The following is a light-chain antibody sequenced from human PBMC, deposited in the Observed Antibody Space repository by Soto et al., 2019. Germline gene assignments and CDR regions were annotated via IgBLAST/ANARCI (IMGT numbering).Light chain of an antibody. V-gene: IGKV3-15*01. CDR2: GAS. CDR3: QQRSNWPPDT. CDR1: QSVSSN. Sequence: EIVMTQSPATLSVSPGERATLSCRASQSVSSNLAWYQQKPGQAPRLLIYGASTRATGIPARFSGSGSGTEFTLTISSLQSEDFAVYYCQQRSNWPPDTFGPGTKVDIK. J-gene: IGKJ3*01.